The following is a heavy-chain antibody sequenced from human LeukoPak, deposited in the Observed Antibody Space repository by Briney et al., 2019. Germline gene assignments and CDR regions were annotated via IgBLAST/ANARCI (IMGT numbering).Heavy chain of an antibody. D-gene: IGHD5-12*01. CDR1: GFTFNNYN. CDR3: AREHSGYDFPGRDYYYMDV. V-gene: IGHV3-21*01. J-gene: IGHJ6*03. CDR2: ISSISSSYI. Sequence: PGGSLRLSCAASGFTFNNYNMNWVRQAPGKGLEWVSSISSISSSYICYADSVKGRFTISRDNARNSLYLQMNSLRAEDTAVYYCAREHSGYDFPGRDYYYMDVWGKGTTVTVSS.